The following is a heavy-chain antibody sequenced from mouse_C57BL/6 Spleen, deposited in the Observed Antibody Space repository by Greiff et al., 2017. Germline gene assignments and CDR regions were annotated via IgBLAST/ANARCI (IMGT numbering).Heavy chain of an antibody. D-gene: IGHD2-12*01. CDR1: GYTFTSYW. Sequence: QVQLQQSGAELVKPGASVKMSCKASGYTFTSYWITWVKQRPGQGLEWIGDIYPGSGSTNYNEKFKSKATLTVDTSSSTAYMQLSSLTSEDSAVYYCAREGKLRREGRDAMDYWGQGTSVTVSS. J-gene: IGHJ4*01. V-gene: IGHV1-55*01. CDR2: IYPGSGST. CDR3: AREGKLRREGRDAMDY.